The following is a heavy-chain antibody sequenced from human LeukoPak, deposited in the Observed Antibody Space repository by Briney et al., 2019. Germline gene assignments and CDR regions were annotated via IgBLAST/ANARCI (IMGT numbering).Heavy chain of an antibody. CDR3: AKDQGTYCSTTSCYAPDAFDI. D-gene: IGHD2-2*01. CDR1: GFTFSSYA. J-gene: IGHJ3*02. CDR2: ISGSDRST. Sequence: GGSLRLSCAASGFTFSSYAMSWVRQAPGKGLEWVSVISGSDRSTYYADSVRGRFTISRDNSKNTLYLQMNSLRAEDTAVYYCAKDQGTYCSTTSCYAPDAFDIWGQGTMVTVSS. V-gene: IGHV3-23*01.